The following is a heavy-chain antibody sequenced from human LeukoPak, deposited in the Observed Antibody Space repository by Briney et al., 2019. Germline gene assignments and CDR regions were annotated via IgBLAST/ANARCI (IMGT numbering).Heavy chain of an antibody. Sequence: GESLRLSCTASGFTFGDYAMSWVRQAPGKGLEWVGFIRGKAYGGTTEYAASVKGRFTISRDDSKSIAYLQMNSLKTEDTAVYYCTRDLGAGIGDYWGQGTLVTVSS. V-gene: IGHV3-49*04. J-gene: IGHJ4*02. CDR3: TRDLGAGIGDY. CDR1: GFTFGDYA. CDR2: IRGKAYGGTT. D-gene: IGHD6-13*01.